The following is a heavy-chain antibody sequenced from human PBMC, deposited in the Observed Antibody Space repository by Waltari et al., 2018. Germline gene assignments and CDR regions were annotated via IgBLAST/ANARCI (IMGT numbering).Heavy chain of an antibody. CDR3: ARAPYYYGSGSYYDY. J-gene: IGHJ4*02. Sequence: QVQLQQWGAGLLKPSETLSLTCAVYGGSFSGYYWSWIRQPPGKGLEWIREINHSGSTNYNPSLKSRVTISVDTSKNQFSLKLSSVTAADTAVYYCARAPYYYGSGSYYDYWGQGTLVTVSS. V-gene: IGHV4-34*01. CDR2: INHSGST. D-gene: IGHD3-10*01. CDR1: GGSFSGYY.